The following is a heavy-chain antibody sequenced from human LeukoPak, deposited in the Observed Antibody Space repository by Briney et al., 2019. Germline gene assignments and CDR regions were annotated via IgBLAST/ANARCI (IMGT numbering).Heavy chain of an antibody. V-gene: IGHV4-34*01. D-gene: IGHD6-13*01. CDR3: ARGGLVAAGCFDY. CDR1: GGSFSGYY. CDR2: INHSGST. J-gene: IGHJ4*02. Sequence: SETLSLTCAVYGGSFSGYYWSWIRQPPGKGLEWIGEINHSGSTNYNPSLKNRVTISVDTSKNQFSLKLSSVTAADTAVYYCARGGLVAAGCFDYWGQGTLVTVSS.